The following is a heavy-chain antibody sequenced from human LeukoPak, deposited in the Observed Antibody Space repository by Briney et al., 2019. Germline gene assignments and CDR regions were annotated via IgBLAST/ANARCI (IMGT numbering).Heavy chain of an antibody. Sequence: HGESQKISCKTSGYAFASFWIGWVRQMPGKGLEWMGIIYPGDSSTRYSPSFQGQVTISADKSLSTAYLQWGSLKPSDTAMYYHASLESDPGGNSLAYYFDYWGQGTLVTVSS. J-gene: IGHJ4*01. CDR1: GYAFASFW. CDR3: ASLESDPGGNSLAYYFDY. V-gene: IGHV5-51*01. D-gene: IGHD4-23*01. CDR2: IYPGDSST.